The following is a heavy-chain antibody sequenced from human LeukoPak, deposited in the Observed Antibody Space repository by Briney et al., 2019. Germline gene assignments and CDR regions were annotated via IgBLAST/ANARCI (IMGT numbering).Heavy chain of an antibody. CDR2: INAGNGNT. CDR3: ARDGLLWFGELFDY. D-gene: IGHD3-10*01. V-gene: IGHV1-3*01. Sequence: GASVKVSCKASGYAFTSYAMHWVRQAPGQRLEWMGWINAGNGNTKYSQKLQGRVTITRDASASTAYMELSSLRSEDTAVYYCARDGLLWFGELFDYWGQGTLVTVSS. J-gene: IGHJ4*02. CDR1: GYAFTSYA.